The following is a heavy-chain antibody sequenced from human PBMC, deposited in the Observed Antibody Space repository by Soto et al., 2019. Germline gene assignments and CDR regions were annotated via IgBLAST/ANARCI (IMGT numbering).Heavy chain of an antibody. Sequence: SETLSLTCTVSGGSISSGDYYWSWIRQPPGKGLEWIGYIYYSGSTYYNPSLKSRVTISVDTSKNQFSLKLSSVTAADTAVYYCARHRGSSGWKYYYYYGMDGWGQGTTVTVSS. D-gene: IGHD6-19*01. J-gene: IGHJ6*02. CDR2: IYYSGST. CDR1: GGSISSGDYY. CDR3: ARHRGSSGWKYYYYYGMDG. V-gene: IGHV4-30-4*01.